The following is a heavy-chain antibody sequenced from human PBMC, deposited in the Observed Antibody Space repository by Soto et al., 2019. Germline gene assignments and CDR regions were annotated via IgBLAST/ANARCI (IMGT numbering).Heavy chain of an antibody. CDR2: ISGSGGST. D-gene: IGHD4-4*01. CDR3: AEDLGVTTPIRQYYFDY. Sequence: PGGSLRLSCAASGFTFSSYAMSWVRQSPGKGLEWVSAISGSGGSTYYADSVKGRFTISRDNSKNTLYLQMNSLRAEDTAVYYCAEDLGVTTPIRQYYFDYWGQGTLVTVSS. V-gene: IGHV3-23*01. J-gene: IGHJ4*02. CDR1: GFTFSSYA.